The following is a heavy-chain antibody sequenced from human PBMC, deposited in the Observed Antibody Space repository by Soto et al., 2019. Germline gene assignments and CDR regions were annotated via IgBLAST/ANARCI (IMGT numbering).Heavy chain of an antibody. Sequence: GGSLRLSCAASGFTFSSYGMHWVRQAPGKGLEWVAVISYDGSNKYYADSVKGRFTISRDNSKNTLYLQMNSLRAEDTAVYYCAKGSSGQWRPGKRAEYFQHWGQGTLVTVSS. CDR3: AKGSSGQWRPGKRAEYFQH. CDR1: GFTFSSYG. CDR2: ISYDGSNK. J-gene: IGHJ1*01. V-gene: IGHV3-30*18. D-gene: IGHD6-19*01.